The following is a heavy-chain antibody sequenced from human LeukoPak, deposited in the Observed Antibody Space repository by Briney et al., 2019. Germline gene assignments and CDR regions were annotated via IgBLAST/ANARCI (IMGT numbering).Heavy chain of an antibody. CDR1: GFTFSSYA. CDR2: ISYDGSNK. V-gene: IGHV3-30*04. Sequence: GGSLRLSCAASGFTFSSYAMHWVRQAPGKGLEWVAVISYDGSNKYYADSVKGRFTISRDNSKNTLYLQMNSLRAEDTAAYYCARESSSWLDYYYGMDVWGQGTTVTVSS. CDR3: ARESSSWLDYYYGMDV. D-gene: IGHD6-13*01. J-gene: IGHJ6*02.